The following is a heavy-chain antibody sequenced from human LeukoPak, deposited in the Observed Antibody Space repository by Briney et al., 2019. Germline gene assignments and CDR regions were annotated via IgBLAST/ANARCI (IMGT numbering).Heavy chain of an antibody. CDR2: INPNSGGT. CDR1: GYTFTGYY. V-gene: IGHV1-2*02. CDR3: ARHSDSAGFAR. Sequence: ASVKVSCKASGYTFTGYYMHWVRQAPGQGLEWMGWINPNSGGTNYAQKFQDRVAMTRDTSNSTAYMELSRLRSDDTAVYYCARHSDSAGFARWGQGSLVIVSS. D-gene: IGHD4-11*01. J-gene: IGHJ4*02.